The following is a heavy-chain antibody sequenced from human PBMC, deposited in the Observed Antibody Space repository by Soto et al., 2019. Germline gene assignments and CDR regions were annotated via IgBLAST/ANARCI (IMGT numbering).Heavy chain of an antibody. CDR1: GGTFSSYT. D-gene: IGHD1-26*01. CDR2: IIPILGIA. Sequence: QVQLVQSGAEVKKPGSSVKVSCKASGGTFSSYTISWVRQAPGQGLEWMGRIIPILGIANYAQKFQGRVTITADKSTSTAYRELSSLRSEDTAVYYCATRAPHTSTLGSDWGQGTLVTVSS. CDR3: ATRAPHTSTLGSD. J-gene: IGHJ4*02. V-gene: IGHV1-69*02.